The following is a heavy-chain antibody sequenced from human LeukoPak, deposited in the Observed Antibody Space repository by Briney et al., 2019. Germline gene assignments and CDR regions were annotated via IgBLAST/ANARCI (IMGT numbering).Heavy chain of an antibody. J-gene: IGHJ4*02. V-gene: IGHV4-4*02. CDR2: IYHSGST. D-gene: IGHD3-10*01. CDR3: ARGEEYNSGTAHFDY. CDR1: SGSINSNW. Sequence: PSETLSLTCAVSSGSINSNWWSWVRQPPGKRLEWIGEIYHSGSTNYSPTLKSRVTISVDKSKNQFSLSLTSVTAADTAVYYCARGEEYNSGTAHFDYWGQGILVTVSS.